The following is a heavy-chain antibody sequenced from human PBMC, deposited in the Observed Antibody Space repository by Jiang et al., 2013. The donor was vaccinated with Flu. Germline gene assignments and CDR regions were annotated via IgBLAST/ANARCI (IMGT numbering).Heavy chain of an antibody. V-gene: IGHV3-11*05. CDR3: AKYSSIWAWAYYYGMDV. CDR2: ISSSSSYT. CDR1: GFTFSDYY. J-gene: IGHJ6*02. D-gene: IGHD6-13*01. Sequence: VQLVESGGGLVKPGGSLRLSCAASGFTFSDYYMSWIRQAPGKGLEWVSYISSSSSYTNYADSVKGRFTISRDNSKNTLYLQMNNLRAEDTAIFYCAKYSSIWAWAYYYGMDVWGQGTTVTVSS.